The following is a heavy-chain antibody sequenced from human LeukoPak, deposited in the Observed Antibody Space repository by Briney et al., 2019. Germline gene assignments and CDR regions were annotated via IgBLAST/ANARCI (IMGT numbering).Heavy chain of an antibody. CDR3: ARLSSISYPDY. J-gene: IGHJ4*02. Sequence: GGSLRLSCAASGFTFGDHYMDWVRQAPGKGVEWVGRIRNKATSYTTEYAASVKGRFTISRDDSENSLYLQMNSLKTEDTAVYFCARLSSISYPDYWGRGTLVIVSS. CDR1: GFTFGDHY. CDR2: IRNKATSYTT. V-gene: IGHV3-72*01. D-gene: IGHD6-19*01.